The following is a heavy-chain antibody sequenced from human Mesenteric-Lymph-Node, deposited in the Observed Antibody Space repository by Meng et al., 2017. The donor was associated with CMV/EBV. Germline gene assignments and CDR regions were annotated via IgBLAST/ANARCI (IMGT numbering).Heavy chain of an antibody. Sequence: GESLKISCAASGFTFSSYSMNWVRQAPGKGLEWVGFIRSKAYGGTTEYAASVKGRFTISRDDSKSIAYLQMNSLKTEDTAVYYCTRVGAVAGTGDYWGQGTLVTVSS. CDR3: TRVGAVAGTGDY. D-gene: IGHD6-19*01. V-gene: IGHV3-49*04. CDR1: GFTFSSYS. J-gene: IGHJ4*02. CDR2: IRSKAYGGTT.